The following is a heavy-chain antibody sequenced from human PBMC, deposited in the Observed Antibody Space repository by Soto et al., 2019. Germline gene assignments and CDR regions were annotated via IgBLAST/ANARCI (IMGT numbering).Heavy chain of an antibody. Sequence: GGSLRLSCAASGFTVSSNYMSWVRQAPGKGLEWVSVIYSGGSTYYADSVKGRFTISRDNSKSTLYLQMNSLRAEDTAVYYCARGSHSYGCIDYWGQGTLVTVSS. CDR2: IYSGGST. J-gene: IGHJ4*02. CDR3: ARGSHSYGCIDY. V-gene: IGHV3-53*01. D-gene: IGHD5-18*01. CDR1: GFTVSSNY.